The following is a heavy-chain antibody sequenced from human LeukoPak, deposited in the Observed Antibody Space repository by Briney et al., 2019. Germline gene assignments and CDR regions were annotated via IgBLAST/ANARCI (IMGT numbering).Heavy chain of an antibody. D-gene: IGHD5-18*01. CDR1: GFTFSSYE. V-gene: IGHV3-48*03. Sequence: GGSLRLSCAVSGFTFSSYEMNWVRQAPGKGLEWVSHISSGGYTIYYADFVKGRFTISRDNAKNSLYLQMNSLRVEDTAVYYCARDSLDIAMAVDYWGQGTLVTVSS. J-gene: IGHJ4*02. CDR3: ARDSLDIAMAVDY. CDR2: ISSGGYTI.